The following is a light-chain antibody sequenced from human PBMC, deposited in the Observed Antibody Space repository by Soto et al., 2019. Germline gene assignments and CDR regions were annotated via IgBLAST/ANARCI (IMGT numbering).Light chain of an antibody. CDR3: QQYGTSPLT. J-gene: IGKJ1*01. Sequence: VMTQSPGTLSLSPGERASLSCRASESLSYSYLAWYQQKPGQAPRLLIYGVSFRETGIPDRFCGSGSGAPFTLTSSRLEPADCGVYYCQQYGTSPLTFGQGTKVEIK. V-gene: IGKV3-20*01. CDR2: GVS. CDR1: ESLSYSY.